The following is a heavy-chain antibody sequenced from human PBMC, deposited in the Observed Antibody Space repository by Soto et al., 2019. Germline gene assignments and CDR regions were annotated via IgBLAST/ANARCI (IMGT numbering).Heavy chain of an antibody. Sequence: EVQVVESGGGLVKPGGSLRLSCVFSGFTFSTYTMNWVRQAPGKGLEWVSSINGRSNYVYYVDSVKGRFTISTDNAKNSLYLQMNRLRAEDAAIYYCAREGGVVGSSSSFDHWGLGTLVTVSS. D-gene: IGHD1-26*01. CDR1: GFTFSTYT. CDR2: INGRSNYV. J-gene: IGHJ4*02. CDR3: AREGGVVGSSSSFDH. V-gene: IGHV3-21*01.